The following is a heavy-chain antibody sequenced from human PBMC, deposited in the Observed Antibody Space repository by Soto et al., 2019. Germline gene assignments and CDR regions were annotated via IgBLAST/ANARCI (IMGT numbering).Heavy chain of an antibody. Sequence: EVQLLESGGGLVQPGGSLRLSCAASGFTFSSYAMSWVRQAPGKGLEWVSAISGSGGSTYYADSVKGRFTISRDNSKNTLYLQMNSLGAEDTAVYYCAKGLPGIAAAGEYYFDYWGQGTLVTVSS. CDR3: AKGLPGIAAAGEYYFDY. D-gene: IGHD6-13*01. CDR2: ISGSGGST. J-gene: IGHJ4*02. CDR1: GFTFSSYA. V-gene: IGHV3-23*01.